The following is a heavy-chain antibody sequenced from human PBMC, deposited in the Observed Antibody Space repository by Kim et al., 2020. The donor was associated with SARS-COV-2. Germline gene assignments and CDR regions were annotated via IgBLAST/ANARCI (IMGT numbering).Heavy chain of an antibody. CDR2: INPANGLT. V-gene: IGHV1-3*01. CDR3: ARAYAAGTYYLDS. Sequence: ASVKVSCKASGYSFTNNPLHWVRQAPGQRLEWMGWINPANGLTKYSQHFQDRVTINSDTSANTAYMELRGLTSEDSALYYCARAYAAGTYYLDSWGQGTLVTGSS. D-gene: IGHD6-13*01. CDR1: GYSFTNNP. J-gene: IGHJ4*02.